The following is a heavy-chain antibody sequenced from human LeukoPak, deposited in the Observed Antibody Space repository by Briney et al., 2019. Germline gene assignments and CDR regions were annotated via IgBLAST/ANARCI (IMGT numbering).Heavy chain of an antibody. Sequence: ASVKVSCKASGYTFTSYGISWVRQAPGQGLEWMGWISAYNGNTNYAQKLQGRVTMTTDTSTSTAYIELRSLRADDTAVYYRARAGGWYYFDYWGQGTLVTVSS. V-gene: IGHV1-18*01. CDR1: GYTFTSYG. J-gene: IGHJ4*02. CDR3: ARAGGWYYFDY. CDR2: ISAYNGNT. D-gene: IGHD6-19*01.